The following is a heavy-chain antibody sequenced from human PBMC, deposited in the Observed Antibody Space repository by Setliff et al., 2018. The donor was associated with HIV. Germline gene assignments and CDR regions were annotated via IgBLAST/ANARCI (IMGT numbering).Heavy chain of an antibody. CDR1: GFKFDDYV. Sequence: PGGSLRLSCAASGFKFDDYVMHWVRQSPGKGLEWVSLITWNGLGTYYSDSVKGRFTMSRDNSKHSLYLEMDSLRAEDTAIYYCAKDLHYGTGTYPARGYGMDVWGQGTTVTVSS. CDR2: ITWNGLGT. D-gene: IGHD3-10*01. V-gene: IGHV3-43D*03. CDR3: AKDLHYGTGTYPARGYGMDV. J-gene: IGHJ6*02.